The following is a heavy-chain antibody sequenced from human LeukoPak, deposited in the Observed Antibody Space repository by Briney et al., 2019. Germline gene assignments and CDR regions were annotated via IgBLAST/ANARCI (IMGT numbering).Heavy chain of an antibody. V-gene: IGHV1-2*02. CDR1: GYTFTGYY. Sequence: ASVKVSCKASGYTFTGYYMHWVRQAPGQGLERMGWINPNSGGTNYAQKFQGRVTMTRDTSISTAYMELSRLRSDDTAVYYCARVYSSSWYSALYWGQGTLVTVSS. D-gene: IGHD6-13*01. CDR2: INPNSGGT. CDR3: ARVYSSSWYSALY. J-gene: IGHJ4*02.